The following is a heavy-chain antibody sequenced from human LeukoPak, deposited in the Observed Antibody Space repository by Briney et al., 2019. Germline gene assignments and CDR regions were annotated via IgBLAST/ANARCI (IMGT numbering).Heavy chain of an antibody. J-gene: IGHJ4*02. CDR1: GYTFTRYY. D-gene: IGHD6-19*01. Sequence: GASVKVSCKASGYTFTRYYMHWVRQAPGQGLDGMGWTNPNSGGTNYEPNFQGTVNMARDKSISTAYMELTRLRSDDTAVYYCARVASAGSGCYVGDYWGQGTLVTVSS. V-gene: IGHV1-2*02. CDR2: TNPNSGGT. CDR3: ARVASAGSGCYVGDY.